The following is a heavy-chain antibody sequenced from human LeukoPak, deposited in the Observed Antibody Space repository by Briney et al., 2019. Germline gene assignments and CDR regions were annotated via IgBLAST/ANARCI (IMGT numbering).Heavy chain of an antibody. Sequence: SQTLSLTCSVSGGSISSGGNYWSWIRQPPGKGLEWIGYMYNSGNTYYNPSLKSRVSISVDTSKNQFSLKLSSVTAADTAVYYCARALPDTAMALDFWGQGTLVTVSS. CDR2: MYNSGNT. J-gene: IGHJ4*02. CDR1: GGSISSGGNY. CDR3: ARALPDTAMALDF. V-gene: IGHV4-31*03. D-gene: IGHD5-18*01.